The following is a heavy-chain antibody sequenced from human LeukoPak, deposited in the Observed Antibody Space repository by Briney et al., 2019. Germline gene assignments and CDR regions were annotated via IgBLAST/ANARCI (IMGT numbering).Heavy chain of an antibody. D-gene: IGHD3-9*01. CDR3: ARHSDILTGYYPAY. V-gene: IGHV5-51*01. CDR2: IYPGDSDT. CDR1: GYSFTSYW. J-gene: IGHJ4*02. Sequence: GESLKISCKGSGYSFTSYWIGWVRQIPGKGVEGMGIIYPGDSDTRYSPSFQGQVTISADKSISTAYLQWSSLKPSDTAMYYCARHSDILTGYYPAYWGQGTLVTVPS.